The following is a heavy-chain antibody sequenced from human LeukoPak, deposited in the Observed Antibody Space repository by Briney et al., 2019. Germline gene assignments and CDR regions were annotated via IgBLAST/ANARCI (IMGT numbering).Heavy chain of an antibody. CDR2: INSDGSST. CDR3: TRGTSAFDI. J-gene: IGHJ3*02. CDR1: GFAFSSHW. D-gene: IGHD1/OR15-1a*01. Sequence: GGSLRLSCAASGFAFSSHWMHWVRQAPGKGLVWVSRINSDGSSTSYADSVKGRFTISRDNAKNTLYLQMNTLRAEDTAVYYCTRGTSAFDIWGQGTMVTVSS. V-gene: IGHV3-74*01.